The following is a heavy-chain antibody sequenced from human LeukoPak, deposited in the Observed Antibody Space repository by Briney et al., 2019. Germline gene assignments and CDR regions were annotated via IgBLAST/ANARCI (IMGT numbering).Heavy chain of an antibody. CDR3: ARSMTTVTTIDY. D-gene: IGHD4-17*01. Sequence: KPGGSLRLSCAASEFTFSDYYMSWIRQAPGKGLEWVSYISSSSSYTNYADSVKGRFTISRDNAKNSLYLQMNSLRAEDTAVYYFARSMTTVTTIDYWGQGTLVTVSS. J-gene: IGHJ4*02. V-gene: IGHV3-11*06. CDR1: EFTFSDYY. CDR2: ISSSSSYT.